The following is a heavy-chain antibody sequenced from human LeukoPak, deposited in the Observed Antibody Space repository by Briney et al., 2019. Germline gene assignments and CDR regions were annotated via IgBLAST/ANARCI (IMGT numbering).Heavy chain of an antibody. J-gene: IGHJ4*02. Sequence: PSETLSLTCTVSGGSISSYYWTWIRQPPGTGLEWMGYVHYSGSIYYNPSLNSRVTISLDASKNLFSLKLTSVTAADTAMFYCARGLGVRAFDYWGRGTLVSVSS. CDR1: GGSISSYY. D-gene: IGHD3-10*01. CDR2: VHYSGSI. CDR3: ARGLGVRAFDY. V-gene: IGHV4-59*12.